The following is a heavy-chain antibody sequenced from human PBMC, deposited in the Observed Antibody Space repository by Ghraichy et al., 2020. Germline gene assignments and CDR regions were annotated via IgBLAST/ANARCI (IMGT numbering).Heavy chain of an antibody. V-gene: IGHV2-70*01. CDR2: IDWDDDK. J-gene: IGHJ4*02. CDR1: GFSLSTSGMC. D-gene: IGHD3-3*01. CDR3: ARSRITIFGVVPPPIDY. Sequence: SGPTLVKPTQTLTLTCTFPGFSLSTSGMCVSWIRQPPGKALEWLALIDWDDDKYYSTSLKTRLTISKDTSKNQVVLTMTNMDPVDTATYYCARSRITIFGVVPPPIDYWGQGTLVTVSS.